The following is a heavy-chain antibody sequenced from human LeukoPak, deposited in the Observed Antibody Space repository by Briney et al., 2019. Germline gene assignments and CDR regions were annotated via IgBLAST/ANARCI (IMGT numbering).Heavy chain of an antibody. V-gene: IGHV4-59*01. CDR1: DDSITMYY. Sequence: SETLSLTCTVSDDSITMYYWTWIRQPPGKGLEWIGYVDHTGSTNFNPSLNGRVSISRDTSKNLFSLGLRSVTAADAAVYFCARGRVSSSTWYSTYYYYFYMDVWGKGTTVTVSS. J-gene: IGHJ6*03. CDR3: ARGRVSSSTWYSTYYYYFYMDV. CDR2: VDHTGST. D-gene: IGHD1-1*01.